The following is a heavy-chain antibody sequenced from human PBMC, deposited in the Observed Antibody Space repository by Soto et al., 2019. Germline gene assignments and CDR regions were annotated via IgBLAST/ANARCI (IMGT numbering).Heavy chain of an antibody. CDR3: AREGLTGTIGLYYYYGMDV. CDR2: IYSSGST. Sequence: SETLSLTCTVSYGPISSNIYFWVWIRHPPGKGLEWIGSIYSSGSTYYNPSLKSRVTISVDMSENQFFMTLSSVTAADTAVYYCAREGLTGTIGLYYYYGMDVWGQGTTVTVS. CDR1: YGPISSNIYF. J-gene: IGHJ6*02. V-gene: IGHV4-39*07. D-gene: IGHD1-7*01.